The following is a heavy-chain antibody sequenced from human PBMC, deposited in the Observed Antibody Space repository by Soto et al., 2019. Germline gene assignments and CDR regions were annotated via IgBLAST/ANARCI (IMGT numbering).Heavy chain of an antibody. D-gene: IGHD6-19*01. V-gene: IGHV1-3*01. CDR3: AGTSIAVVFPDY. CDR1: GYTFTSYA. Sequence: QVQLVQSGAEVKKPGASVKVSCKASGYTFTSYAMHWVRQAPGQRLEWMGGINAGNGNTKYSQKFQGRVTITRDTSASTAYMELSSLRSEDTAVYYCAGTSIAVVFPDYWGQGTLVTVSS. CDR2: INAGNGNT. J-gene: IGHJ4*02.